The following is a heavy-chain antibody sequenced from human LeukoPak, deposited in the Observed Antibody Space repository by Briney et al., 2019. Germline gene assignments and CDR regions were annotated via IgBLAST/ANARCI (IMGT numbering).Heavy chain of an antibody. V-gene: IGHV3-11*01. Sequence: PGGSLRLSCAASGFTFSDYYMSWIRQAPGKGVEWGSYISSSGSTIYYAHSVKGRFTISRDNAKNSLYLQMNSLRAEDTAVYYCARERSMATHPSPSDAFDIWGQGTMVTVSS. CDR3: ARERSMATHPSPSDAFDI. D-gene: IGHD5-24*01. CDR1: GFTFSDYY. J-gene: IGHJ3*02. CDR2: ISSSGSTI.